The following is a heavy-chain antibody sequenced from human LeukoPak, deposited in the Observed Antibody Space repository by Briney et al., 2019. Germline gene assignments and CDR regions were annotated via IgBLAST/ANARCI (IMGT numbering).Heavy chain of an antibody. CDR3: ARSGLWGSGSYTYDY. CDR1: GYTFTSYG. V-gene: IGHV1-18*04. J-gene: IGHJ4*02. CDR2: ISAYNGNT. D-gene: IGHD3-10*01. Sequence: EASVKVSCKASGYTFTSYGISWVRQAPGQGLEWMGWISAYNGNTNYAQKLQGRVTMTTDTPTSTAYMELRSLRSDDTAVYYCARSGLWGSGSYTYDYWGQGTLVTVSS.